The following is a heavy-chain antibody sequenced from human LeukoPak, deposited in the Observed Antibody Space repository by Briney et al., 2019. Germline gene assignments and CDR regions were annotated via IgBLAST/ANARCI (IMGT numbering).Heavy chain of an antibody. CDR3: ARTISAESDAFDI. V-gene: IGHV4-4*02. J-gene: IGHJ3*02. Sequence: PSGTLSLTCAVSGGSISSSNWWSWVRQPPGKGLEWIGEIYHSGSTYYNPSLKSRVTISVDRSKNQFSLKLSSVTAADTAVYYCARTISAESDAFDIWGQGTMVTVSS. CDR2: IYHSGST. CDR1: GGSISSSNW. D-gene: IGHD3-9*01.